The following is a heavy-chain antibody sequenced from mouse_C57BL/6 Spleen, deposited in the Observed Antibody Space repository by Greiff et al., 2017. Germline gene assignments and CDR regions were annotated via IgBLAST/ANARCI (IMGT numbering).Heavy chain of an antibody. CDR3: TRSSTTVEAY. CDR2: IRLKSDNYAT. D-gene: IGHD1-1*01. J-gene: IGHJ3*01. V-gene: IGHV6-3*01. Sequence: EVKVVESGGGLVQPGGSMKLSCVASGFTFSNYWMNWVRQSPEKGLEWVAQIRLKSDNYATHYAESVKGRFTISRDDSKSSFYLQMNNLRAEDTGIYYCTRSSTTVEAYWGQGTLVTVSA. CDR1: GFTFSNYW.